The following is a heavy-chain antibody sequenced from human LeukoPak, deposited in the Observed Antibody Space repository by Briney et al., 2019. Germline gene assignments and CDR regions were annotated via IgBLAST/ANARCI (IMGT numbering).Heavy chain of an antibody. CDR1: GFTFDNYG. CDR3: ARGSSCSGGSCYLFDY. J-gene: IGHJ4*02. CDR2: INWNGGST. V-gene: IGHV3-20*04. Sequence: RSGGSLRLSCVASGFTFDNYGMSWVRQAPGKGLEWVSGINWNGGSTGYADSVKGRFTISRDNAKNSLYLQMNSLRAEDTALYYCARGSSCSGGSCYLFDYWGQGTLVTVSS. D-gene: IGHD2-15*01.